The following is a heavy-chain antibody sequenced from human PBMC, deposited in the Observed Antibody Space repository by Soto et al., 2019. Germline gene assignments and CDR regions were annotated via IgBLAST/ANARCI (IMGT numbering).Heavy chain of an antibody. J-gene: IGHJ4*02. CDR3: ARGRYGDY. CDR2: ISAHNGNT. V-gene: IGHV1-18*01. CDR1: GYGFTTYG. Sequence: QIHLVQSGAEVKKPGASVKVSCKGSGYGFTTYGITGVRQAPGQGIEWMAWISAHNGNTNYAQKLQGSVTVTRDTSTSTACMVLTRLRSDNTAVYYCARGRYGDYWGQGAVVTVSS. D-gene: IGHD1-1*01.